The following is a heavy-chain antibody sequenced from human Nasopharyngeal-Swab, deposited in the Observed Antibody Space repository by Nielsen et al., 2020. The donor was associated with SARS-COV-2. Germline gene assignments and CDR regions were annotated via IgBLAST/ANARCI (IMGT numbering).Heavy chain of an antibody. D-gene: IGHD3-22*01. CDR1: GGSISSSSYY. CDR2: THHSGSA. J-gene: IGHJ4*02. Sequence: SETLSLTCTVSGGSISSSSYYWSWIRQPPGKGLEWIGYTHHSGSANYSPSLKSRLTISVDTSKNQFSLKLRSVSAADTAVYFCARGGWSLEDWGQGTLVTVSS. V-gene: IGHV4-61*01. CDR3: ARGGWSLED.